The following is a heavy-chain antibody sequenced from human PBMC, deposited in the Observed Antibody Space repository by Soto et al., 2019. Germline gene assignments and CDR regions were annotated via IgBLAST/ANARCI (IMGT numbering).Heavy chain of an antibody. CDR2: IYYSGST. D-gene: IGHD3-10*01. J-gene: IGHJ6*03. V-gene: IGHV4-39*01. CDR3: ARVLRGYHFYYYYMDV. Sequence: SGTLCLTCAASRGTISSSSYIWAWLRRPPGKGLEWIGNIYYSGSTYYNPSLKSRVTISVDTSKNQFSLKLSSVTAADTAVYYCARVLRGYHFYYYYMDVCGEGTTVTVS. CDR1: RGTISSSSYI.